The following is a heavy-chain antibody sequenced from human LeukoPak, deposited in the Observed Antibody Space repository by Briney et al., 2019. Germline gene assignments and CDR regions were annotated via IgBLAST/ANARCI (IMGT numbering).Heavy chain of an antibody. CDR2: IKQDGSEK. CDR1: GFTFSSYS. V-gene: IGHV3-7*01. D-gene: IGHD6-19*01. Sequence: GGSLRLSCAASGFTFSSYSMNWVRQAPGKGLEWVANIKQDGSEKYYVDSVKGRFTISRDNAKNSPYLQMNSLRAEDTAVYYCARQSLSFYYFDYWGQGTLVTVSS. CDR3: ARQSLSFYYFDY. J-gene: IGHJ4*02.